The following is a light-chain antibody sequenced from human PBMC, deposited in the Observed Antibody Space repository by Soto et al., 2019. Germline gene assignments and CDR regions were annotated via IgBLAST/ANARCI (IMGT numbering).Light chain of an antibody. CDR3: QQYGRSPFT. Sequence: TQSPSSLSASVGDRVTITCRASQSISQYLAWYQQKPGQAPRLLIYDASNRATGIPDRFSGSGSGTDFTLTISRLEPEDFAVYYCQQYGRSPFTFGQGTKLQIK. CDR2: DAS. V-gene: IGKV3-20*01. J-gene: IGKJ2*01. CDR1: QSISQY.